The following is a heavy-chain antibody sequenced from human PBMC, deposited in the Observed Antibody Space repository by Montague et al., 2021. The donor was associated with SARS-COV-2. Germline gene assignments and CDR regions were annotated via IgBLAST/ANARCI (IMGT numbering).Heavy chain of an antibody. CDR3: ASMGDGAVPSAILGVGPYSYYYYMDV. J-gene: IGHJ6*03. V-gene: IGHV4-34*01. Sequence: SETLSLTCAVHGGSFSTYSWNWIRQPPGKGLEWIGESHHGGSTNYNPSLKSRVTISADTSTYQFTLKLTVVAAADTALYYCASMGDGAVPSAILGVGPYSYYYYMDVWGKGTTVTVSS. CDR2: SHHGGST. D-gene: IGHD2-2*02. CDR1: GGSFSTYS.